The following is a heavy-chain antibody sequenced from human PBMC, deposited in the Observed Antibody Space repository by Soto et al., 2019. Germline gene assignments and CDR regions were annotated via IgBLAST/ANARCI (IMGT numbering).Heavy chain of an antibody. J-gene: IGHJ4*02. Sequence: QVQLVQSGAEVKKPGASVKVSCKASGYTFIDNYMQWVRQAPGQGLEWMGVITSRGGSTTYAPKFQGRVTLTSDTSTRTVYMELGSLTSDDTAVYYCARGEWELWAFDYWGQGTLVTVSS. D-gene: IGHD1-26*01. CDR3: ARGEWELWAFDY. CDR1: GYTFIDNY. CDR2: ITSRGGST. V-gene: IGHV1-46*01.